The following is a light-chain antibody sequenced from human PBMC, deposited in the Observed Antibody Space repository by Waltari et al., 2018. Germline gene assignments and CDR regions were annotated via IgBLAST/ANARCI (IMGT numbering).Light chain of an antibody. J-gene: IGKJ3*01. Sequence: DIQMTQYPSSLSASVGDRVTITFQASQDISNYLNWYQQKPGKAPKSLIYDASNLETGVPSRFSGSGSGTDCTFTISSLQPEDIATYYCQQYDNPFTFGPGTKVDIK. CDR1: QDISNY. V-gene: IGKV1-33*01. CDR2: DAS. CDR3: QQYDNPFT.